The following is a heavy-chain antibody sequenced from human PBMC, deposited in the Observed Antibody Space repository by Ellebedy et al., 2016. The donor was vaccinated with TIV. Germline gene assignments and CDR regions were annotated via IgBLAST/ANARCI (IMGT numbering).Heavy chain of an antibody. D-gene: IGHD3-16*01. J-gene: IGHJ4*02. V-gene: IGHV3-53*01. CDR1: GFSLSSNY. CDR3: ARVGLGLAFDY. CDR2: IYSAGNT. Sequence: GGSLRLSCAVSGFSLSSNYMSWVRQAPGKGLEWVSIIYSAGNTYYADSVKGRFTISRDTSKNTVFLQMNSLRAEDTAVYYCARVGLGLAFDYWGRGTLVTVSS.